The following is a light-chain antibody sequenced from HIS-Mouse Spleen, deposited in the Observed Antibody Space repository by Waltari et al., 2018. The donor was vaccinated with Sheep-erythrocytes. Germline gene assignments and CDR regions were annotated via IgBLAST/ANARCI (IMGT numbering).Light chain of an antibody. V-gene: IGKV1-8*01. J-gene: IGKJ2*01. CDR1: QGFSSY. CDR3: QQYYSYPYT. CDR2: AAS. Sequence: AIRMTQSPSSLSASTGDRVTITCRASQGFSSYLAWYQQKPGKAPKLLIYAASTLQSGVPSRFSGSGSGTDFTLGISCLQSEDFATYYCQQYYSYPYTFDQGTKLEIK.